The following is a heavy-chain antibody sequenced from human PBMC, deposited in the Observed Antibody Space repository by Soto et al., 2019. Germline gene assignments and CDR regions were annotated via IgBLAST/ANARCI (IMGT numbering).Heavy chain of an antibody. D-gene: IGHD3-10*02. Sequence: EVQLLESGGGLVQPGGSLRLSCAASGFTFSSYAMSWVRQAPGKGLEWVSAISGSGGSTYYADSVKGRFTISRDNSKNTLYLQMNSLRAEDTAVYYCAKWGVRGVITHNEPFFDYWGQGTLVTVSS. J-gene: IGHJ4*02. CDR2: ISGSGGST. CDR1: GFTFSSYA. V-gene: IGHV3-23*01. CDR3: AKWGVRGVITHNEPFFDY.